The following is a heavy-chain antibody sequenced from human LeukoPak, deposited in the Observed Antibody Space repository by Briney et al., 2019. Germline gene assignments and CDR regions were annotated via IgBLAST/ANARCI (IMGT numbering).Heavy chain of an antibody. J-gene: IGHJ4*02. D-gene: IGHD2-15*01. CDR1: GYTFTGYY. V-gene: IGHV1-2*06. CDR3: ARDQRIRCSGGSCYSAVSSTGWYGLFDY. Sequence: ASVKVSCKASGYTFTGYYMHWVRQAPGQRLEWMGRINPNSGGTNYAQKFQGRVTMTRDTSISTAYMELSRLRSDDTAVYYCARDQRIRCSGGSCYSAVSSTGWYGLFDYWGQGTLVTVSS. CDR2: INPNSGGT.